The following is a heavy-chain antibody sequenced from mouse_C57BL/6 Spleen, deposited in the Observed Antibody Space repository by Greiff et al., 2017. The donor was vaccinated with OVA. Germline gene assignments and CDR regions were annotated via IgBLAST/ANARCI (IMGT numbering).Heavy chain of an antibody. CDR2: IDPETGGT. D-gene: IGHD2-2*01. Sequence: QVQLKQSGAELVRPGASVTLSCKASGYTFTDYEMHWVKQTPVHGLEWIGAIDPETGGTAYNQKFKGKAILTADKSSSTAYMELRSLTSEDSAVYYCTRRSSTMVTTAVDFDVWGTGTTVTVSS. V-gene: IGHV1-15*01. CDR1: GYTFTDYE. CDR3: TRRSSTMVTTAVDFDV. J-gene: IGHJ1*03.